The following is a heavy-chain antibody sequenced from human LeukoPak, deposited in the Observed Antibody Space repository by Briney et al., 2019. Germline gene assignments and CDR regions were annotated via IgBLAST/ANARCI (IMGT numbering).Heavy chain of an antibody. Sequence: KPSETLSLTCTVSGGSISSYYWSWIRQSPGGGLQWIGNIHYSGSTDYNPSLKSRVTISVDTSKNQFSLKLSSVTAADTAVYYCARGGYTNGFDCWGQGALVTVSS. CDR1: GGSISSYY. CDR3: ARGGYTNGFDC. D-gene: IGHD5-18*01. CDR2: IHYSGST. V-gene: IGHV4-59*01. J-gene: IGHJ5*01.